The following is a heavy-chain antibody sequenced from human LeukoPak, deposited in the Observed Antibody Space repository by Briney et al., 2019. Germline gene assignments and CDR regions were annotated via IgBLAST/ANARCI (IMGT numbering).Heavy chain of an antibody. J-gene: IGHJ4*02. CDR3: ARVSSSSAVAGGPYY. CDR1: GFTFSSYW. Sequence: GGSLRLSCAASGFTFSSYWMHWVRQAPGKGLVWVSRINSDGSSTSYADSVKGRFTISRDNAKNTLYLQMNSLRAEDTAVYYCARVSSSSAVAGGPYYWGQGTLVTVSS. CDR2: INSDGSST. D-gene: IGHD6-19*01. V-gene: IGHV3-74*01.